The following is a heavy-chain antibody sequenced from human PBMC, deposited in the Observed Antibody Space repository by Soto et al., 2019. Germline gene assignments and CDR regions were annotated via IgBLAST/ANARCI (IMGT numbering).Heavy chain of an antibody. D-gene: IGHD2-21*02. V-gene: IGHV1-46*03. CDR1: GYTFTNYY. CDR3: AVDESYCGGVCYSWFDP. Sequence: QVQLVQSGAEVKKPGASVKVSCKASGYTFTNYYMHWVRQAPGQGLEWMGIINASAGSATYAQKFQGRVMMARVTSTSALDMELRRLRSDDTAVYYCAVDESYCGGVCYSWFDPWGQGTLVTVSS. CDR2: INASAGSA. J-gene: IGHJ5*02.